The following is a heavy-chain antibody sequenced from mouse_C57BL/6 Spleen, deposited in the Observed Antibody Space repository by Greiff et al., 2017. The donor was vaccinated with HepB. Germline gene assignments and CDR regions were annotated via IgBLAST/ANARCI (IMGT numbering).Heavy chain of an antibody. CDR1: GFTFSSYG. CDR3: ARLYYYGSSLYFDY. J-gene: IGHJ2*01. Sequence: EVHLVESGGDLVKPGGSLKLSCAASGFTFSSYGMSWVRQTPDKRLEWVATISSGGSYTYYPDSVKGRFTISRDNAKNTLYLQMSSLKSEDTAMYYCARLYYYGSSLYFDYWGQGTTLTVSS. D-gene: IGHD1-1*01. CDR2: ISSGGSYT. V-gene: IGHV5-6*01.